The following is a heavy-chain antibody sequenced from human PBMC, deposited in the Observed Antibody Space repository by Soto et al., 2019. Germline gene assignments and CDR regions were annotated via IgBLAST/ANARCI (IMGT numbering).Heavy chain of an antibody. V-gene: IGHV4-39*01. J-gene: IGHJ4*02. D-gene: IGHD2-15*01. CDR3: ARHKRALGYCTGGSCQPYFDY. CDR2: IYYSGST. Sequence: SETLSLTCTVSGGSISSSSYYWGWIRQPPGKGLEWIGSIYYSGSTYYNPSLKSRVTISVDTSKNQFSLKLSSVTAADTAVYYCARHKRALGYCTGGSCQPYFDYWGQGTLVTVSS. CDR1: GGSISSSSYY.